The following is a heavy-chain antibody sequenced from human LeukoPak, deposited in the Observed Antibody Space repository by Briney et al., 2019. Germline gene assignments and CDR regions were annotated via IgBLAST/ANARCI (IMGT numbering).Heavy chain of an antibody. CDR2: IGISGST. Sequence: SETLSLTCTVSGASIDSHYWSWIRQPAGKGLEWIGRIGISGSTNSNSSLQSRVTMSVDTSKNQFSLKLTSVTAADTAVYYCARALNPLPGTYYFDYWGQGTLVTVSS. J-gene: IGHJ4*02. CDR1: GASIDSHY. V-gene: IGHV4-4*07. CDR3: ARALNPLPGTYYFDY. D-gene: IGHD2-15*01.